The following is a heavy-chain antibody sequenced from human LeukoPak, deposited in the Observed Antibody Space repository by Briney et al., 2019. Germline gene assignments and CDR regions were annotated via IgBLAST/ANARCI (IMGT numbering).Heavy chain of an antibody. V-gene: IGHV1-2*02. D-gene: IGHD3-16*01. Sequence: ASVKVSCKASGYTFTAYYMHWMRRAPGHGLEWMGWINPNSGGTDFAQKFQGRVTMTRDTSISTVYMELSRLRSDDTAVYICAKDRGEPYYFDSWGQGTQVTVSP. CDR2: INPNSGGT. J-gene: IGHJ4*02. CDR1: GYTFTAYY. CDR3: AKDRGEPYYFDS.